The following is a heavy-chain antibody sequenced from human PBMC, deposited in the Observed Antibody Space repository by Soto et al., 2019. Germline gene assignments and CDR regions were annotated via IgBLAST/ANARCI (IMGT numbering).Heavy chain of an antibody. V-gene: IGHV3-23*01. CDR1: GFTFSSYA. CDR2: ISGSGGST. J-gene: IGHJ6*02. CDR3: AKGASSSWFIEDYYYGMDV. D-gene: IGHD6-13*01. Sequence: PGGSLRLSCAASGFTFSSYAMSWVRQAPGKGLEWVSAISGSGGSTYYADSVKGRFTISRDNSKNTLYLQMNSLRAEDTAVYYCAKGASSSWFIEDYYYGMDVWGQGTTVTVSS.